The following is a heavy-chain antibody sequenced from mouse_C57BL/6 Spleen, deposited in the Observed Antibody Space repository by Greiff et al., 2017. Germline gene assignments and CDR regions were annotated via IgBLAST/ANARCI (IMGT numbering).Heavy chain of an antibody. CDR1: GYSFTDYY. CDR3: ARSDNGYPLAY. CDR2: IFPGNGGT. V-gene: IGHV1-75*01. J-gene: IGHJ3*01. Sequence: VQLQQSGPELVKPGASVKISCKASGYSFTDYYINWVKQRPGQGLEWIGWIFPGNGGTSYNEKFKGKATLTVDKSSSTAYMLLKSLTSEDSAVYFCARSDNGYPLAYWGQGTLVTVSA. D-gene: IGHD2-2*01.